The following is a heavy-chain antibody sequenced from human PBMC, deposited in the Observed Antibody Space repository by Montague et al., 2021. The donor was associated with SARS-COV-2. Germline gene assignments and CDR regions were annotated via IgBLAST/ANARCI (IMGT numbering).Heavy chain of an antibody. V-gene: IGHV4-4*07. CDR2: IYSSGST. D-gene: IGHD2-15*01. Sequence: SETLSLTCTVSGGSISNYYWSWIRQPAGKGLEWIGRIYSSGSTNYNPSLKSRISTSVDTSKNQFSLKLSSVTAADTAIYYCARDYSHCSGGSCVFDYWGQGTLVTVSS. CDR1: GGSISNYY. J-gene: IGHJ4*02. CDR3: ARDYSHCSGGSCVFDY.